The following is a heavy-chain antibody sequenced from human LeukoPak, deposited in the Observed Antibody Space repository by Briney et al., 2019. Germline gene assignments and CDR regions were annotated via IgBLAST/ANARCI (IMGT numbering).Heavy chain of an antibody. D-gene: IGHD3-9*01. CDR1: GYTFNNYG. V-gene: IGHV1-18*01. J-gene: IGHJ4*02. Sequence: ASVKVSCKTSGYTFNNYGISWVRQAPGQGLEWMGWISVHNDNTDYAQKLQGRVTMTTDTSTSTAYMELRSLRSDDTAVYYCARALAQGGSFDLYYFDSWGQGSLVTVSS. CDR3: ARALAQGGSFDLYYFDS. CDR2: ISVHNDNT.